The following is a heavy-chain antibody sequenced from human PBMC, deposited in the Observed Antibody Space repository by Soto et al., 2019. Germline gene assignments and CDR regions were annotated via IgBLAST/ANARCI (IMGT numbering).Heavy chain of an antibody. CDR1: GGSFSGYY. J-gene: IGHJ6*02. Sequence: SETLSLTCAVYGGSFSGYYWSWIRQPPGKGLEWIGEINHSGSTNYNPSLKSRVTISVGTSKNQFSLKLSSVTAADTAVYYCARGNGADSSSWYSYYYYYYGMDVWGQGTTVTVSS. D-gene: IGHD6-13*01. CDR2: INHSGST. CDR3: ARGNGADSSSWYSYYYYYYGMDV. V-gene: IGHV4-34*01.